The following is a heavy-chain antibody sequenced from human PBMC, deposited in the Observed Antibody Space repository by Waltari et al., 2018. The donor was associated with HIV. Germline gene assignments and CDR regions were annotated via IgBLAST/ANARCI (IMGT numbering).Heavy chain of an antibody. Sequence: QVQLQESGPGLVKPSETLSLTCSVSGYSISSGYYWGWLRQPPGKGLEWIGNIYHSRSSYYHPSLESRVTISVDTSKNQFSLKVSSMTAADTALYYCATIRAVAGSYYFDSWGQGILVTVSS. V-gene: IGHV4-38-2*02. CDR3: ATIRAVAGSYYFDS. CDR1: GYSISSGYY. D-gene: IGHD6-19*01. CDR2: IYHSRSS. J-gene: IGHJ4*02.